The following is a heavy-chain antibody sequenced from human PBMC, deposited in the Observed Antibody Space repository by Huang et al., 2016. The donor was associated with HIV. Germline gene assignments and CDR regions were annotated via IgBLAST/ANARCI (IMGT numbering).Heavy chain of an antibody. CDR1: GFTSKDNH. CDR3: VRGPEDSWYGSHYYAMDV. J-gene: IGHJ6*02. D-gene: IGHD6-13*01. CDR2: IYSSGKT. V-gene: IGHV3-53*01. Sequence: HLVESGGDWIHPGGSLRLSCEASGFTSKDNHLSWVRQAPGKGLGGVSVIYSSGKTYYADAVRGRFTISRDTAKNIVFLQLNSLRAGDTAVYYCVRGPEDSWYGSHYYAMDVWGQGTTVTVAS.